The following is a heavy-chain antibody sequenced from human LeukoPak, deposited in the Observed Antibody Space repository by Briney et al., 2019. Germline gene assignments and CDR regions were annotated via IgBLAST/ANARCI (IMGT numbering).Heavy chain of an antibody. CDR3: VRQGNGYCTSDNCLFSFDF. D-gene: IGHD2-2*03. V-gene: IGHV4-39*01. CDR2: IYYTGNT. J-gene: IGHJ4*02. Sequence: PSETLSLTCTVSGDSISTSSYFWAWIRQSPGKGLQWIASIYYTGNTYYNPSFQSRVSISEDTSNNQFSLWLSSVTAADTAVYYCVRQGNGYCTSDNCLFSFDFWGQGSLVTASS. CDR1: GDSISTSSYF.